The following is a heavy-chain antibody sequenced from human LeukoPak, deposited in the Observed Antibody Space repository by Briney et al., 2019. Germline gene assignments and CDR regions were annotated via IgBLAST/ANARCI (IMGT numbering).Heavy chain of an antibody. CDR2: VYTTGRS. Sequence: PSQTLSLTCTVFGGSISSGSYYWSWIRQPAGKGLEWIGIVYTTGRSIYNRSLRSRSTISVDKSQNQLSLKLNSVTAADTAVYYCARGVRYSSSHAANYYYYMDVWAKGTTVTVSS. CDR3: ARGVRYSSSHAANYYYYMDV. D-gene: IGHD6-13*01. J-gene: IGHJ6*03. CDR1: GGSISSGSYY. V-gene: IGHV4-61*02.